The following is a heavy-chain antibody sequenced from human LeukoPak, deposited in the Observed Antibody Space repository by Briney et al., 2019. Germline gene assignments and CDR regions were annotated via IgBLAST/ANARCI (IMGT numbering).Heavy chain of an antibody. CDR2: ISGSGGRT. CDR1: GFTFSSDA. Sequence: GGSLRLSCAASGFTFSSDAMSWVRQGPGKGLEWVSAISGSGGRTYYADSVKGRFTISRDNSKNTLYLQMNSLRAEDTAVYHCAKACPPTVNYDFWSGPTYYYYMDVWGKGTTVTVSS. V-gene: IGHV3-23*01. J-gene: IGHJ6*03. D-gene: IGHD3-3*01. CDR3: AKACPPTVNYDFWSGPTYYYYMDV.